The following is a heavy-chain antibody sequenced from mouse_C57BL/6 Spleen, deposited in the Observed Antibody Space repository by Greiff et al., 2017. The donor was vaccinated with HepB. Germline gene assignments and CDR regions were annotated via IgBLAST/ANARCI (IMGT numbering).Heavy chain of an antibody. CDR3: AINLLDGYYGGGAMDY. V-gene: IGHV2-5*01. J-gene: IGHJ4*01. Sequence: QVQLKESGPGLVQPSQSLSITCTVSGFSLTSYGVHWVRQSPGKGLEWLGVIWRGGSTDYNAAFMSRLSITKDNSKSQVFFKMNSLQADDTAIYYCAINLLDGYYGGGAMDYWGQGTSVTVSS. CDR2: IWRGGST. CDR1: GFSLTSYG. D-gene: IGHD2-3*01.